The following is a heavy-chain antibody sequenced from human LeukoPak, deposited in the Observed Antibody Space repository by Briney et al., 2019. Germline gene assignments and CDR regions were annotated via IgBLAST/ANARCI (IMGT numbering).Heavy chain of an antibody. J-gene: IGHJ4*02. V-gene: IGHV4-4*09. CDR1: GVSINTYY. CDR2: IYNGGNT. D-gene: IGHD1-26*01. CDR3: AAGPWELDF. Sequence: SETLSLTCTVSGVSINTYYASWIRQAPGKGLEFIGFIYNGGNTNYNPALKSRATISVDTSNNQFSLRLTSVTAADTAMYYCAAGPWELDFWGQGTLVTVSS.